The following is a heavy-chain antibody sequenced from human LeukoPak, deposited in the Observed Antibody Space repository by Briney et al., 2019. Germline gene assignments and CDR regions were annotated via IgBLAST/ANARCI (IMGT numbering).Heavy chain of an antibody. V-gene: IGHV3-7*01. D-gene: IGHD3-10*01. Sequence: GGSLRLSCASSGFTFSSYWMSWVRQAPGNGLEWVANINEVGSGNNYVDSVKGRFTISRDNAEKSLYLQMNSLRVEDTDVYYCAREVPAQKQEFDYWGQGTLVTVSS. CDR3: AREVPAQKQEFDY. CDR1: GFTFSSYW. CDR2: INEVGSGN. J-gene: IGHJ4*02.